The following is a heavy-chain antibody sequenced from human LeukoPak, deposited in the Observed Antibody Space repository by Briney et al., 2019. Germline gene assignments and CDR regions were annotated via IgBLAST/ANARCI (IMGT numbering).Heavy chain of an antibody. CDR1: GFTFSSYG. J-gene: IGHJ4*02. Sequence: GGSLRLSCAASGFTFSSYGIHRVRQAPGKGLEWVAFIRYDGSNKYHADSVKGRFTISRDNAKNSLYLQMNSLRAEDTAVYYCARDGVAELMSALDYWGQGILVTVSS. CDR2: IRYDGSNK. CDR3: ARDGVAELMSALDY. D-gene: IGHD1-26*01. V-gene: IGHV3-30*02.